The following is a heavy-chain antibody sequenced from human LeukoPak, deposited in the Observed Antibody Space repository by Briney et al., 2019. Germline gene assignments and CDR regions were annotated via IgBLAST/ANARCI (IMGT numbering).Heavy chain of an antibody. D-gene: IGHD3-22*01. CDR3: ASQPYYYDSNGYELDY. J-gene: IGHJ4*02. CDR1: GFSFSTYG. V-gene: IGHV3-30*04. CDR2: ISHDGKIK. Sequence: GRSLRLACAASGFSFSTYGMHWVRQAPGKGLEWVTLISHDGKIKCDADSVKGRFTISRDNSKNTLYLQMNSLRAEDTAVYYCASQPYYYDSNGYELDYWGQGTLVTVSS.